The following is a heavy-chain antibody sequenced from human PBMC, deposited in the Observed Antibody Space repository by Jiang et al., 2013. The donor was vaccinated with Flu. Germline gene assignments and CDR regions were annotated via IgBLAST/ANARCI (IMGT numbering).Heavy chain of an antibody. V-gene: IGHV4-59*01. CDR2: IYYSGST. CDR1: GGSISSYY. D-gene: IGHD3-10*01. J-gene: IGHJ4*02. Sequence: GPGLVKPSETLSLTCTVSGGSISSYYWSWIRQPPGKGLEWIGYIYYSGSTNYNPSLKSRVTISVDTSKNQFSLKLSSVTAADTAVYYCARVGGSGSSPDFDYWGQGTLVTVSS. CDR3: ARVGGSGSSPDFDY.